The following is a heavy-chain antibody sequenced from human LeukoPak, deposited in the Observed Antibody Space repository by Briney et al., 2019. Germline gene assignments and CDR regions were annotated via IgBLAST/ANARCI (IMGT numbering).Heavy chain of an antibody. CDR2: IRYDGSNK. V-gene: IGHV3-30*02. J-gene: IGHJ6*03. CDR1: GFTFSSYG. Sequence: GGSLRLSCAASGFTFSSYGMHWVRQAPGKGLEWVAFIRYDGSNKYYADSVKGRFTISRDNSKNTLYLQMNSLGAEDTAVYYCAKEYYDFWSGYRRRDYYYYMDVWGKGTTVTVSS. CDR3: AKEYYDFWSGYRRRDYYYYMDV. D-gene: IGHD3-3*01.